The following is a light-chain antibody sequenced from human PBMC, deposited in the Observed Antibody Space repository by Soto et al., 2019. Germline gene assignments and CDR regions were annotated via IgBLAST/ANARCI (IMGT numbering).Light chain of an antibody. CDR2: DDR. V-gene: IGLV1-51*01. J-gene: IGLJ3*02. CDR3: GTWDSSLSVWM. CDR1: TSNVGKNY. Sequence: QSMLTQPPSVSAAPGQKVSISCSGSTSNVGKNYVSWYQQLPGTAPKLVIYDDRRRPSGIPDRFSGSKSGTSATLAITGLQTGDEADYHCGTWDSSLSVWMFGAGTKLT.